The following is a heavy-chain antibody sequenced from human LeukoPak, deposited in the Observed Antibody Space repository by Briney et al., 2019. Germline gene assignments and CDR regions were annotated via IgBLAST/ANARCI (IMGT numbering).Heavy chain of an antibody. D-gene: IGHD3-22*01. CDR3: ARAGYHYDSSGYYPPFDY. CDR1: GFTFSSYS. V-gene: IGHV3-48*02. CDR2: ISSSSSTR. Sequence: GGSLRLSCAASGFTFSSYSMNLVRQAPGKGLEWVSYISSSSSTRDYADSVKGRFTISRDNAKNSLYLQMNSLRDEDTAVYYCARAGYHYDSSGYYPPFDYWGQGTLVTVSS. J-gene: IGHJ4*02.